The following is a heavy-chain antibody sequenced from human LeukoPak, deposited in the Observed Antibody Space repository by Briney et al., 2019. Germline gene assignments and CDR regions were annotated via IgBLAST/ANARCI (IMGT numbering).Heavy chain of an antibody. CDR1: GYTFTNYG. CDR2: SGPYNGNT. J-gene: IGHJ4*02. CDR3: ARGSYYDY. Sequence: ASVKVSCKASGYTFTNYGISWVRQAPGQGLEWMGWSGPYNGNTNYAQKFQDRITMTTDTSTSTAYMDLRSLTSDDTAVYYCARGSYYDYWGQGTLVTVSS. V-gene: IGHV1-18*01.